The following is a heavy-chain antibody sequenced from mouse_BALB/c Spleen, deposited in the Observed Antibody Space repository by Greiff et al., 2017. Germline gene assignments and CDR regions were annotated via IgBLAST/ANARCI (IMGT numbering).Heavy chain of an antibody. CDR1: GYTFPSYW. J-gene: IGHJ4*01. D-gene: IGHD1-1*01. V-gene: IGHV1-7*01. CDR2: INPSTGYT. CDR3: ARNLLRGYYAMDD. Sequence: VQLHQSGAELAKPGASVKMSCKASGYTFPSYWMHWVKQRPGQGLEWIGYINPSTGYTEYNQKFKDKATLTADKSSSTAYMQLSSLTSEDSAVYYCARNLLRGYYAMDDWGQGTSVTVSS.